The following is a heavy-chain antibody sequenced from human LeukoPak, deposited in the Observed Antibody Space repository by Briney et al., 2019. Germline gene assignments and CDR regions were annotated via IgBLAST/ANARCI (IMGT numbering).Heavy chain of an antibody. Sequence: GGSLRLSCAASGFTFSSYGMHWVRQAPGKGLEWVAAISYDGSNKYYADSVKGRFTISRDNSKNTLYLQMNSLRAEDTAVYYCAKDLYGDTGDYWGQGTLVTVSS. CDR3: AKDLYGDTGDY. V-gene: IGHV3-30*18. CDR2: ISYDGSNK. D-gene: IGHD4-17*01. J-gene: IGHJ4*02. CDR1: GFTFSSYG.